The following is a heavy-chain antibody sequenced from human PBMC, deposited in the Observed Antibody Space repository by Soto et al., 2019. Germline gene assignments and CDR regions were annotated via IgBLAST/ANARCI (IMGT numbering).Heavy chain of an antibody. V-gene: IGHV4-59*01. CDR1: GGSISSYY. CDR2: IYYSGST. CDR3: ARGYGDYPSEFADY. D-gene: IGHD4-17*01. Sequence: PSETLSLTCTVSGGSISSYYWSWIRQPPGKGLEWIGYIYYSGSTNYNPSLKSRVTISVDTSKNQFSLKLSSVTAADTAVYYCARGYGDYPSEFADYRGPGPLVTLAS. J-gene: IGHJ4*02.